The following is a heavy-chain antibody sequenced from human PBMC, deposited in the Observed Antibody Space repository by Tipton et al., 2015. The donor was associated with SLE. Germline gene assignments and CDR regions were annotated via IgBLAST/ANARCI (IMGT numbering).Heavy chain of an antibody. J-gene: IGHJ4*02. CDR3: TRDLELRSSRSGDY. D-gene: IGHD1-7*01. Sequence: SLRLSCAASGFTFSSYSMNWVRQAPGKGLEWVSAISGSGGRTYYADSVKGRFTISRDNSKNTLYLQMNSLETEDTAVYYCTRDLELRSSRSGDYWGQGTLVTVSS. CDR2: ISGSGGRT. V-gene: IGHV3-23*01. CDR1: GFTFSSYS.